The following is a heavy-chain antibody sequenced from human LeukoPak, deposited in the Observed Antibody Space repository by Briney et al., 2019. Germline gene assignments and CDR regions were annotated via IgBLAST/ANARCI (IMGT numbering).Heavy chain of an antibody. D-gene: IGHD1-1*01. V-gene: IGHV3-30*02. Sequence: GGSLRLSCAASGFTFSSYGMHWVRQAPGKGLEWVAFIRYDGSNKYYADSVKGRFTISRDNSKNTLYLQMNSLRAEDTAVYYCAKDQTKKKQTVGGRNDYWGQGTLVTVSS. CDR2: IRYDGSNK. J-gene: IGHJ4*02. CDR3: AKDQTKKKQTVGGRNDY. CDR1: GFTFSSYG.